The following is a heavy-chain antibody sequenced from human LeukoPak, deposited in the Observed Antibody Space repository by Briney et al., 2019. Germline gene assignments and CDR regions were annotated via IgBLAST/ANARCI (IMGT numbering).Heavy chain of an antibody. CDR2: IYYSGNT. Sequence: TSETLSLTCAVYGGSFSDYYWSWIRQPPGKGLEWIGYIYYSGNTYYNPSLNSRVTISVDTSNNQFSLKLSSVTAADTAVYYCARSFGTTCYNCYYYYYYMDVWGKGTTVTVSS. J-gene: IGHJ6*03. V-gene: IGHV4-30-4*08. CDR1: GGSFSDYY. D-gene: IGHD2-2*02. CDR3: ARSFGTTCYNCYYYYYYMDV.